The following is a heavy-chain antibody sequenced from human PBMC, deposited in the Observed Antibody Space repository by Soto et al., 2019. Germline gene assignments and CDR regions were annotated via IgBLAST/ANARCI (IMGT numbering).Heavy chain of an antibody. J-gene: IGHJ4*02. CDR3: ARATPDADYFDY. CDR2: IYHSGST. CDR1: GGSISRSNW. Sequence: SETLSLTCAVSGGSISRSNWWSWVRQPPGKGLEWIGEIYHSGSTNYNPSLKSRVTISVDKSKNQFSLKLSSVTAADTAVYYCARATPDADYFDYWGQGTLVTVSS. V-gene: IGHV4-4*02.